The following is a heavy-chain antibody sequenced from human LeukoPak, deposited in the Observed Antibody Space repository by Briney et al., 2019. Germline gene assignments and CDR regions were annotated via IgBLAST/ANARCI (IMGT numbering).Heavy chain of an antibody. Sequence: GAVKVSCKASGYTFSSYHISWVRQAPGQGLEWMGRIRRLNSNTHYAQKLQGRVTMTTDTSTTTAYMELRSLRSDDTAVYYCARGLGYCSSTSCYGELPGDYWSQGTLVTMAS. J-gene: IGHJ4*02. D-gene: IGHD2-2*01. CDR2: IRRLNSNT. CDR1: GYTFSSYH. V-gene: IGHV1-18*01. CDR3: ARGLGYCSSTSCYGELPGDY.